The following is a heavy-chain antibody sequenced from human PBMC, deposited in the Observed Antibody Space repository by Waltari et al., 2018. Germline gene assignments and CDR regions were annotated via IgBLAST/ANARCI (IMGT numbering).Heavy chain of an antibody. CDR3: SKSLDV. Sequence: EVQMVESGGGLVQPGGSLRLSCAASGLTFSNSWMDGVRQAPGKGLGWIANIKPDGSEKNYVDSVKGRFTISRDNTKNSLYLQMNSLRAEDTAVYYCSKSLDVWGPGTSVTVSS. V-gene: IGHV3-7*01. CDR1: GLTFSNSW. CDR2: IKPDGSEK. J-gene: IGHJ6*02.